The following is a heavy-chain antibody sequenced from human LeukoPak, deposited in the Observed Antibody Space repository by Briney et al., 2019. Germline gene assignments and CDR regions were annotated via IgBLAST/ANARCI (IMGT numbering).Heavy chain of an antibody. CDR1: GGSLSGYY. J-gene: IGHJ6*03. CDR2: INHSGST. CDR3: ARVGGGNYGSARRYYYMDV. V-gene: IGHV4-34*01. D-gene: IGHD3-10*01. Sequence: SETLSLTCAVYGGSLSGYYWSWIRQPPGKGLEWIGEINHSGSTNYNPSLKSRVTISVDTSKNQFSLKLSSVTAADTAVYHCARVGGGNYGSARRYYYMDVWGKGTTVTVSS.